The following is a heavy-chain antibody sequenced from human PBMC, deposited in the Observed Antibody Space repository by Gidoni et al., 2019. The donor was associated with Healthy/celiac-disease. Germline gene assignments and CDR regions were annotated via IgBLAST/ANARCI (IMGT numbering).Heavy chain of an antibody. CDR2: IYTSGST. CDR1: ARSISSGSYY. CDR3: ARDSSSSLTDY. Sequence: QVQLQESGPGLLKPSHTLSLTCTVSARSISSGSYYWSWIRKPAGQGLEWIGRIYTSGSTNYDPSLKSRVTISVDTSKNQFSLKLSSVTAADTAVYYCARDSSSSLTDYWGQGTLVTVSS. V-gene: IGHV4-61*02. J-gene: IGHJ4*02. D-gene: IGHD6-6*01.